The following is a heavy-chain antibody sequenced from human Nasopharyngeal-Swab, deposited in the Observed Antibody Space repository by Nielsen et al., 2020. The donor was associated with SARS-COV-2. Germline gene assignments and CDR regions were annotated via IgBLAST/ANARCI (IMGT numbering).Heavy chain of an antibody. CDR1: GGSISSYY. CDR2: IYYSGST. CDR3: ARVGGIPGGYSSSWGYYYGMDV. V-gene: IGHV4-59*01. D-gene: IGHD6-13*01. Sequence: SETLSLTSTVSGGSISSYYWSWIRQPPGKGLEWIGYIYYSGSTNYNPSLKSRVTISVDTSKNQFSLKLSSVTAADTAVYYCARVGGIPGGYSSSWGYYYGMDVWGQGTTVTVSS. J-gene: IGHJ6*02.